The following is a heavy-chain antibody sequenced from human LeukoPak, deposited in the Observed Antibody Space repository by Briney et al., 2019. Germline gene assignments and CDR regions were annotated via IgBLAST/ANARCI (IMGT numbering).Heavy chain of an antibody. Sequence: SETLSLTCAVSGYSISSGYYWGWIRQPPGKGLEWIGSIYHSGSTYYNPSLKSRVTISVDTSKNQFSLKLSSVTAADTAVYYCARRPYSLGHFDYWGQGTLVTVSS. J-gene: IGHJ4*02. CDR1: GYSISSGYY. V-gene: IGHV4-38-2*01. D-gene: IGHD6-13*01. CDR2: IYHSGST. CDR3: ARRPYSLGHFDY.